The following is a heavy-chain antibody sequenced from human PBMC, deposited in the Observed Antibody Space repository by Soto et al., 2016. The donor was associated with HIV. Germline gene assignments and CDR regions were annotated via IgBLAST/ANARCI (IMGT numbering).Heavy chain of an antibody. Sequence: EVQLVESGGGLVKPGGSLRLSCVASGFTFSTYSMNWVRQAPGKGLEWVSSISSSSSYIYYADSVKGRFTISRDNAKNSLYLQMNGLRAEDTAVYYCARGWPRGFDYWGQGTLVTVSS. CDR2: ISSSSSYI. V-gene: IGHV3-21*01. CDR3: ARGWPRGFDY. CDR1: GFTFSTYS. J-gene: IGHJ4*02.